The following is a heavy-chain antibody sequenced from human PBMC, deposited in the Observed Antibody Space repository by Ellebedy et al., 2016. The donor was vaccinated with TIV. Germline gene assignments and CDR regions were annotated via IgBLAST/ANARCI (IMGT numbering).Heavy chain of an antibody. CDR1: GFSFSNYW. J-gene: IGHJ4*02. CDR2: IKQDGSER. D-gene: IGHD3-10*01. CDR3: VTSYVAFGGY. Sequence: GESLKISCDASGFSFSNYWMSWVRQAPGKGLEWVANIKQDGSERHYVGSVKGRFTISRDNAKSSLYLQMNRLRVEDTALYYCVTSYVAFGGYWGQGTLVSVSS. V-gene: IGHV3-7*01.